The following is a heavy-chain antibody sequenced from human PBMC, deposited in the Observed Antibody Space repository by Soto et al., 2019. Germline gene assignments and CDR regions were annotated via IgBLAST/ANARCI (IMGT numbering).Heavy chain of an antibody. Sequence: SVKVSCKASGYSFTDYHIHWVRQAPGQGLEWLGRINPKSGGTSTAQKFQGWVTMTTDTSISTASMELTRLTSDDTAIYYCARGDSTDCSNGVCSFFYNHDMDVWGQGTTVTGSS. J-gene: IGHJ6*02. V-gene: IGHV1-2*04. D-gene: IGHD2-8*01. CDR2: INPKSGGT. CDR3: ARGDSTDCSNGVCSFFYNHDMDV. CDR1: GYSFTDYH.